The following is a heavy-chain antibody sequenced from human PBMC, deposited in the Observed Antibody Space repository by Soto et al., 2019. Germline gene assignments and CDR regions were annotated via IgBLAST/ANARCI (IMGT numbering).Heavy chain of an antibody. CDR1: GYTFTSYG. D-gene: IGHD2-15*01. CDR3: ARDPIQYSGSVVVAAGNWFDP. V-gene: IGHV1-18*01. J-gene: IGHJ5*02. CDR2: ISAYNGNT. Sequence: ASVKVSCKASGYTFTSYGISWVRQAPGQGLEWMGWISAYNGNTNYAQKLQGRVTMTTDTSTSTAYMELRSLRSDDTAVYYCARDPIQYSGSVVVAAGNWFDPWGQGTLVTVSS.